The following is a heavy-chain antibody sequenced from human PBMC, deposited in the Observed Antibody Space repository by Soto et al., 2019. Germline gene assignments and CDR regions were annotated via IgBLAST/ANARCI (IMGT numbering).Heavy chain of an antibody. V-gene: IGHV3-30*01. J-gene: IGHJ4*02. CDR3: AKDSGYSYGYYXDY. CDR1: GFTFRSYA. CDR2: ISYDGSNK. D-gene: IGHD5-18*01. Sequence: PGGSLRLSCAASGFTFRSYAMDWVRQAPGKGLEWVAVISYDGSNKYYADSVKGRFTISRDNSKNTLYLQMNSLRAEDTAVYYCAKDSGYSYGYYXDYWGQGTLVTVSS.